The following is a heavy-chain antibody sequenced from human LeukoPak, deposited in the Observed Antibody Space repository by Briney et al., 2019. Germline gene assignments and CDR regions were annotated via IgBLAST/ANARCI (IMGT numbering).Heavy chain of an antibody. J-gene: IGHJ4*02. Sequence: SVKVSCKASGGTFSSYATSWVRQAPGQGLEWMGGIIPIFGTANYAQKFQGRVTITTDESTSTAYMELSSLRSEDTAVYYCAIPGIAAAGPFDYWGQGTLVTVSS. CDR2: IIPIFGTA. V-gene: IGHV1-69*05. CDR3: AIPGIAAAGPFDY. D-gene: IGHD6-13*01. CDR1: GGTFSSYA.